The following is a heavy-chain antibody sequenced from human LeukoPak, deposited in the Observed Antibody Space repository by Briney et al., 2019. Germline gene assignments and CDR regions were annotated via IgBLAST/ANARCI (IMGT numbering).Heavy chain of an antibody. J-gene: IGHJ4*02. CDR2: ISGSGGST. Sequence: PGGSLRLSCAASGFTFSSYAMSWVRQAPGKGPEWVSAISGSGGSTYYADSVKGRFTISRDNSKNTLYLQMNSLRAEDTAVYYCASTRGVPKDMWGQGTLVTVSS. CDR3: ASTRGVPKDM. D-gene: IGHD3-10*01. V-gene: IGHV3-23*01. CDR1: GFTFSSYA.